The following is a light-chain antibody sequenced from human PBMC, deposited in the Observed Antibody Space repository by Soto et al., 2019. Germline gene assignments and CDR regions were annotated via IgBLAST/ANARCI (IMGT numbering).Light chain of an antibody. CDR2: DAS. CDR1: QSVSSY. CDR3: QQRSNWTPIT. Sequence: EIVLTQSPATLSLSPGERATLSCRASQSVSSYLAWYQQKPGQAPRLLIYDASNRDTGIPARFSGSVSGTDLPLTISSLEPEDFAVYYCQQRSNWTPITFGQGPRLEIK. J-gene: IGKJ5*01. V-gene: IGKV3-11*01.